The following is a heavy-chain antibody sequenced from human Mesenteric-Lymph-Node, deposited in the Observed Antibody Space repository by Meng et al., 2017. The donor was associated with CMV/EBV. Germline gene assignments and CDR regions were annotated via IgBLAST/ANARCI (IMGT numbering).Heavy chain of an antibody. Sequence: GGSLRLSCATSGFTASSHFMNWVRQAPGKGLEWVSIIYSGGDTEYSHSVRGRFTISRDNSKNMVYLQMDSLRPEDTAVYYCARDADFYDSGSPFDYWGQGTLVTVSS. D-gene: IGHD3-10*01. V-gene: IGHV3-66*02. CDR3: ARDADFYDSGSPFDY. J-gene: IGHJ4*02. CDR2: IYSGGDT. CDR1: GFTASSHF.